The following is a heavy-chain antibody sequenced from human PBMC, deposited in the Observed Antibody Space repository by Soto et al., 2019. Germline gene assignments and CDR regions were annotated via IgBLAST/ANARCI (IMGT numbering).Heavy chain of an antibody. D-gene: IGHD6-19*01. CDR2: ISYDGSNK. CDR1: GFTFSSYG. J-gene: IGHJ4*02. Sequence: QVQLVESGRGVVQPGRSLRLSCAASGFTFSSYGMHWVRQAPGKGLEWVAVISYDGSNKYYADSVKGRFTISRDNSKNTLYLQMNSLRAEDTAVYYCAKPKGGWSIDVLYYFDYWGQGTLVTVSS. V-gene: IGHV3-30*18. CDR3: AKPKGGWSIDVLYYFDY.